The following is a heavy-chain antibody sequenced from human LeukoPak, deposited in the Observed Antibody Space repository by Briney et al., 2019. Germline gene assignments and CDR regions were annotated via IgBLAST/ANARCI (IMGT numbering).Heavy chain of an antibody. V-gene: IGHV4-61*02. Sequence: PSQTLSLTCTVSGGSISSGSYYWSWIRQPAGKRLEWIVRIYTSGSTNYNPSLKSRVTISVDTSKNQFSLRLSSVTAVDTAVYYCARSPVGPFFDYWGQGTLVTVSS. CDR1: GGSISSGSYY. CDR2: IYTSGST. J-gene: IGHJ4*02. CDR3: ARSPVGPFFDY.